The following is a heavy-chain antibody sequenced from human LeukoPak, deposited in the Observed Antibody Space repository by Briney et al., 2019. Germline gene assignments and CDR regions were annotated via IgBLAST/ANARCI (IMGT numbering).Heavy chain of an antibody. V-gene: IGHV3-23*01. CDR3: AKLEYSGSYYGI. J-gene: IGHJ4*02. CDR1: GFTFSGYG. D-gene: IGHD1-26*01. CDR2: ISGSGGST. Sequence: GGSLRLSCAASGFTFSGYGMHWVRQAPGKGLEWVSAISGSGGSTYYADSVKGRFTISRDNSKNTLYLQMNSLRAEDTAVYYCAKLEYSGSYYGIWGQGTLVTVSS.